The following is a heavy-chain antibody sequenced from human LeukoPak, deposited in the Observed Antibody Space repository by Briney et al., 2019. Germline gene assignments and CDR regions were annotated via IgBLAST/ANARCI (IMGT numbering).Heavy chain of an antibody. CDR3: ARDGAAPGTSWFDP. J-gene: IGHJ5*02. D-gene: IGHD6-13*01. V-gene: IGHV6-1*01. CDR1: GDSVSSNSAA. Sequence: LSQTLSLTCAISGDSVSSNSAAWNWIRQSPSRGLEWLGRTYYKSKWYTDYAVSVKSRITINPDTSKNQFSLQLNSVTPEDTAVYYCARDGAAPGTSWFDPWGQGTLVTVSS. CDR2: TYYKSKWYT.